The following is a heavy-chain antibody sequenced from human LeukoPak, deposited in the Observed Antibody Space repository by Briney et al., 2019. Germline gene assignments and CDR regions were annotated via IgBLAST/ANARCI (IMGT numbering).Heavy chain of an antibody. CDR1: GGSISSGGYY. D-gene: IGHD3-10*01. CDR3: ARGFGWFGELLFNYFDY. CDR2: IYYSGST. J-gene: IGHJ4*02. V-gene: IGHV4-31*03. Sequence: PSETLSLTCTVSGGSISSGGYYWSWIRQHPGKGLEWIGYIYYSGSTYYNPSLKSRVTISVDTSKNQFSLKLSSVTAADTAVYYCARGFGWFGELLFNYFDYWGQGTLVTVSS.